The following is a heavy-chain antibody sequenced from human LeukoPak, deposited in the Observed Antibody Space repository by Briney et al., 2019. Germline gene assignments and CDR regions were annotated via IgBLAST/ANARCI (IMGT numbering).Heavy chain of an antibody. CDR2: IYYSGST. CDR1: GGSISSYY. D-gene: IGHD6-6*01. J-gene: IGHJ3*02. CDR3: ARAWGSRIAARSDDAFDI. V-gene: IGHV4-59*01. Sequence: SETLSLTCTVSGGSISSYYWSWIRQPPGKGLEWIGYIYYSGSTNYNPSLKSRVTISVDTSKNQFSLKLSSVTAADTAVYYCARAWGSRIAARSDDAFDIWGQGTMVTVSS.